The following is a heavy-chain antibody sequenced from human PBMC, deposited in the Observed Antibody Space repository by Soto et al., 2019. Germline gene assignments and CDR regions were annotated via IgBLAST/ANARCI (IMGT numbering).Heavy chain of an antibody. Sequence: GESLKISCKGSGYSFTSYWISWVRQMPGKGLEWMGRIDPSDSYTNYSPSFQGHVTISADKSISTAYLQWSSLKGSDTAMYYCARQNLNYGYYYYYGMDVWGQGTTVTVSS. CDR2: IDPSDSYT. CDR1: GYSFTSYW. V-gene: IGHV5-10-1*01. CDR3: ARQNLNYGYYYYYGMDV. J-gene: IGHJ6*02. D-gene: IGHD4-17*01.